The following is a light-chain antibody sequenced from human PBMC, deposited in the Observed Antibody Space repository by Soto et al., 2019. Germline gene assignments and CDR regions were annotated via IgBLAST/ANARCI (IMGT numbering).Light chain of an antibody. Sequence: DIQMTQSPSTLSASVGDRVTITCRASQSISSWLAWYQQKPGKAPKLLIYDASSLESGVPSRFSGSGSGTEFTLTISSLQPDDFATYYCQQYNSYSPWTFGQGTKWTS. J-gene: IGKJ1*01. CDR2: DAS. V-gene: IGKV1-5*01. CDR3: QQYNSYSPWT. CDR1: QSISSW.